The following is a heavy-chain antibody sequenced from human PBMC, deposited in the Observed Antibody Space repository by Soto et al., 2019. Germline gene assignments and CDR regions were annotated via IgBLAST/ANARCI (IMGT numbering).Heavy chain of an antibody. D-gene: IGHD1-26*01. CDR2: LYYSGST. CDR1: GGSISSSNYY. J-gene: IGHJ4*02. Sequence: SDTLSLSCTVSGGSISSSNYYWAWIRQSPGKGREWVATLYYSGSTYSNPSLKSRVTISVDTSKNQFSLKLSSVTAADTAVYYCARGQWELLSYFDYWGLGTLVTVAS. V-gene: IGHV4-39*01. CDR3: ARGQWELLSYFDY.